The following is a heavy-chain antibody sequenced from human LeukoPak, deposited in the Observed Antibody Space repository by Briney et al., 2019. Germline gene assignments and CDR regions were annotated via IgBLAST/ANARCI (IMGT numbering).Heavy chain of an antibody. Sequence: GGSLRLSCAASGFTFSSYAMSWVRQAPGKGLEWVSTISGSGGSTYYADSVRGRFTVSRDNSKNTLFLQMNSLRAEDTAVYYCAKGYYDSSGFSAARLNWFDPWGQGTLVTVSS. D-gene: IGHD3-22*01. CDR1: GFTFSSYA. J-gene: IGHJ5*02. CDR3: AKGYYDSSGFSAARLNWFDP. V-gene: IGHV3-23*01. CDR2: ISGSGGST.